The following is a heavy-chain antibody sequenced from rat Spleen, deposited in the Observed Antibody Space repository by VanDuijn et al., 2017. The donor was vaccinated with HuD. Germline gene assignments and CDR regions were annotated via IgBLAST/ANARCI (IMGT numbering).Heavy chain of an antibody. J-gene: IGHJ2*01. CDR1: GFTFSKYW. Sequence: EVQLVESGGGLVQPGRSLKLSCVVAGFTFSKYWMYWVRRAPGKGLEWVSSISSDGFNTYYPDSVKGRFTISRDNAQNTLYLQMDSLRSEDTATYYCARLLYYFDYWGQGVMVTVSS. D-gene: IGHD3-1*01. CDR2: ISSDGFNT. V-gene: IGHV5-58*01. CDR3: ARLLYYFDY.